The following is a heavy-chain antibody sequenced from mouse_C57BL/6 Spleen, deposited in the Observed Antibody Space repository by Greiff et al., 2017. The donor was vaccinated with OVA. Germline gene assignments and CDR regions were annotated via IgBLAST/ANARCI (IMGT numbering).Heavy chain of an antibody. D-gene: IGHD1-1*01. Sequence: EVQRVESGPELVKPGASVKISCKASGYSFTDYNMNWVKQSNGKSLEWIGVINPNYGTTSYNQKFKGKATLTVDQSSSTAYMQLNSLTSEDSAVYYCARSPITTVVATRYFDVWGTGTTVTVSS. CDR3: ARSPITTVVATRYFDV. V-gene: IGHV1-39*01. J-gene: IGHJ1*03. CDR1: GYSFTDYN. CDR2: INPNYGTT.